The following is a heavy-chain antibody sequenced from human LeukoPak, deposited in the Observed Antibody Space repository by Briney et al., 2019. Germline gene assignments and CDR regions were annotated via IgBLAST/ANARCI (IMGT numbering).Heavy chain of an antibody. J-gene: IGHJ5*02. D-gene: IGHD6-13*01. V-gene: IGHV4-31*03. CDR2: IYYSGST. Sequence: SQTPSLTCTVSGGSISSGGYYWRWIRQHPGKGLEWIGYIYYSGSTYYNPSLKSRVTISVDTSKNQFSLKLSSVTAADTAVYYCARDYPGIAAAGRRGNWFDPWGQGTLVTVSS. CDR3: ARDYPGIAAAGRRGNWFDP. CDR1: GGSISSGGYY.